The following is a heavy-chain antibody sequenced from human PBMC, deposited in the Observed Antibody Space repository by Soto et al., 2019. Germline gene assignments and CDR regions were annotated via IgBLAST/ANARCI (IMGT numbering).Heavy chain of an antibody. D-gene: IGHD5-12*01. CDR2: IYYSGST. V-gene: IGHV4-39*01. J-gene: IGHJ4*02. CDR3: ARHMGPQWLRLPDY. CDR1: GGSISSSSYY. Sequence: SETLSLTCTVSGGSISSSSYYWGWIRQPPGKRLEWIGSIYYSGSTYYNPSLKSRVTISVDTSKNQFSLKLSSVTAADTAVYYCARHMGPQWLRLPDYWGQGTLVTVSS.